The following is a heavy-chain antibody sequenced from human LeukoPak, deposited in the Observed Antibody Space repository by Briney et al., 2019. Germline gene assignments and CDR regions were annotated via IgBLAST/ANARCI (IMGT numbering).Heavy chain of an antibody. CDR3: AKRGYCSSTSCQDLIFDY. V-gene: IGHV3-30*02. Sequence: GGSLRLSCAASGFTFSSYGMHWVRQARGKGLEWVAFIRYDGSNKYYADSVKGRFTISRDNSKNTLYLQMNSLRAEDTAVYYCAKRGYCSSTSCQDLIFDYWGQGTLVTVSS. J-gene: IGHJ4*02. CDR1: GFTFSSYG. CDR2: IRYDGSNK. D-gene: IGHD2-2*01.